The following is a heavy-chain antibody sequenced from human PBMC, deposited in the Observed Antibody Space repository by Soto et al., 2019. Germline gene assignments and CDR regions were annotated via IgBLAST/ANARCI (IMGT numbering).Heavy chain of an antibody. Sequence: GGFLRLSCAASGFTFSSYGMHWVRQAPGKGLEWVAVISYDGSNKYYADSVKGRFTISRDNSKNTLYLQMNSLRAEDTAVYYCAKDRYSSGWYRDDYFDYWGQGTLVTISS. D-gene: IGHD6-19*01. V-gene: IGHV3-30*18. J-gene: IGHJ4*02. CDR3: AKDRYSSGWYRDDYFDY. CDR2: ISYDGSNK. CDR1: GFTFSSYG.